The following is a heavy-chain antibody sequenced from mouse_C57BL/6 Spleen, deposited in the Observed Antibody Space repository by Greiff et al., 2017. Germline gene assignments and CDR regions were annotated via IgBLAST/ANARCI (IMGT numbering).Heavy chain of an antibody. CDR2: IDPSDSET. CDR1: GYTFTSYW. V-gene: IGHV1-52*01. D-gene: IGHD2-5*01. CDR3: ARDYYSNYLFAY. J-gene: IGHJ3*01. Sequence: QVQLQQPGAELVRPGSSVKLSCKASGYTFTSYWMHWVKQRPIQGLEWIGNIDPSDSETHYNQKFKDKATLTVDKSSSTAYMQLSRLTSEDSAVYYCARDYYSNYLFAYWGQGTLVTVSA.